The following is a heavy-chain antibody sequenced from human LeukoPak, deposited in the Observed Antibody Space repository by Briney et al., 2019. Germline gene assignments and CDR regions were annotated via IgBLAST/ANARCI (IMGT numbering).Heavy chain of an antibody. V-gene: IGHV5-51*01. CDR2: IYPGDSDT. Sequence: GESLKISCKGSGYSFTSYWIGWVRQMPGKGLEWMGIIYPGDSDTRYSPSFQGQVTISADKSISTAYLQWSSPKASDTAMYYCARRGTYYDFWSGYPFDYWGQGTLVTVSS. CDR1: GYSFTSYW. D-gene: IGHD3-3*01. J-gene: IGHJ4*02. CDR3: ARRGTYYDFWSGYPFDY.